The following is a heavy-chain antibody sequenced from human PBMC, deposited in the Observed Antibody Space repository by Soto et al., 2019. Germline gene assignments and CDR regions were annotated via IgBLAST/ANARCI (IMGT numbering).Heavy chain of an antibody. V-gene: IGHV5-51*01. CDR2: IYPGDSET. CDR3: ARLTPPFDY. Sequence: PGESLKISCQTAGYTFDSNWIGWVRQMPGKGLEWMGIIYPGDSETRYSPSFQGQVTFSVDRSFKTAYLQWRSLQASDTAMYYCARLTPPFDYWGQGTLVTVSS. CDR1: GYTFDSNW. J-gene: IGHJ4*02.